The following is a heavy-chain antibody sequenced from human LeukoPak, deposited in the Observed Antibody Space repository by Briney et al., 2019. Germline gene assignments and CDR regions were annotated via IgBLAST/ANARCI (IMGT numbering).Heavy chain of an antibody. CDR2: IRSKIYGGTT. J-gene: IGHJ4*02. Sequence: GGSLGLSCTASGFTFDDYPMSWVRQAPGKGLEWVGFIRSKIYGGTTEYAASVKGRFTMSRDDSKSIAYLQMNGLKTEDTAVYYCTSPLGYCSSTSCPEFDYWGQGTLVTVSS. CDR1: GFTFDDYP. CDR3: TSPLGYCSSTSCPEFDY. D-gene: IGHD2-2*01. V-gene: IGHV3-49*04.